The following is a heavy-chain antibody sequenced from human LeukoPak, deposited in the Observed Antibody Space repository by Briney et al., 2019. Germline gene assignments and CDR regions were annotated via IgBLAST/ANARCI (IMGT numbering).Heavy chain of an antibody. V-gene: IGHV3-30*04. Sequence: GGSLRLSCAASGFTFSSYAMHWVRQAPGKGLEWVAVISYDGSNKYYADSVKGRFTISRDDSKNTLYLQMNSLRAEDTAVYYCARGFTYYDSSGYPTSLWGQGTMVTVSS. D-gene: IGHD3-22*01. CDR2: ISYDGSNK. J-gene: IGHJ3*01. CDR1: GFTFSSYA. CDR3: ARGFTYYDSSGYPTSL.